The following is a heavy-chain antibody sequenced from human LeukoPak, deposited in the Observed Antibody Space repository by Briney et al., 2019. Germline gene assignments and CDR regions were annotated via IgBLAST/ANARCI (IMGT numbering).Heavy chain of an antibody. CDR1: GGTFSSYA. V-gene: IGHV1-69*05. Sequence: SVKVSCKASGGTFSSYAISWVRQAPGQGLEWMGRIIPIFGTANYAQKFQGRVTITTDESTSTAYMELSSLRSEDTAVYYCARDQVLVNTAMITAFDFWGQGTLVTVSS. CDR3: ARDQVLVNTAMITAFDF. J-gene: IGHJ4*02. CDR2: IIPIFGTA. D-gene: IGHD5-18*01.